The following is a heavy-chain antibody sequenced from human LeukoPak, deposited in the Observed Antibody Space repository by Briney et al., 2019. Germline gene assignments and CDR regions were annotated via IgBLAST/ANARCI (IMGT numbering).Heavy chain of an antibody. Sequence: GASVKVSCKASGYTFTSYGISWVRQAPGQGLEWMGWISAYNGNTNYAQKLQGRVTMTTDTSTSTAYMELRSLRSDDTAVYYCARDGSFLSLDNWFDPWGQGTLVTVSS. D-gene: IGHD2/OR15-2a*01. J-gene: IGHJ5*02. CDR3: ARDGSFLSLDNWFDP. V-gene: IGHV1-18*01. CDR1: GYTFTSYG. CDR2: ISAYNGNT.